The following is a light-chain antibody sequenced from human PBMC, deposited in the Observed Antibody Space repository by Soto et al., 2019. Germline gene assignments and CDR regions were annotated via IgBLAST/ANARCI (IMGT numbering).Light chain of an antibody. CDR3: ESYESSLSGVV. V-gene: IGLV1-40*01. CDR1: SSNIGAGYD. CDR2: GNS. Sequence: QSVLTQPPSVSGAPGQRVTISCTGSSSNIGAGYDVHWYQQLPGTAPKLLIYGNSNRPSGVPDRFSGSKSGTSASLAITGLQAEDEADYYCESYESSLSGVVFGGVTKVTVL. J-gene: IGLJ2*01.